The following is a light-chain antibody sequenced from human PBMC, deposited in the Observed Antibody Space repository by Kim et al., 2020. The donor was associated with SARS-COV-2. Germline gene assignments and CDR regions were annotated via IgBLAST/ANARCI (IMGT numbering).Light chain of an antibody. CDR1: GGHSRYD. Sequence: QLVLTQPPSASASLGASVNLTCTLTGGHSRYDIAWHQQQPEKGPRFLVRVNNDGSHNKGDGIPDRFSGYNSGAERYLTISSLQSEDEADYYCQTWGTDILEVFGGGTQLSVL. CDR2: VNNDGSH. J-gene: IGLJ2*01. V-gene: IGLV4-69*01. CDR3: QTWGTDILEV.